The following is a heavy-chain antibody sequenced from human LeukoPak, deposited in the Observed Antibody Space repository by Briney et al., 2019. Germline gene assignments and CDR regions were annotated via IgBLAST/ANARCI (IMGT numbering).Heavy chain of an antibody. Sequence: SETLSLTCSVSGYSISSAYYWGWIRQPPGKGLEWIGTMYHSGSTYYNPSLKSRVTISVDTSKNQFSLKLSSVTAADTAVYYCARAMVRKTIDYWGQGTLVTVSS. V-gene: IGHV4-38-2*02. CDR3: ARAMVRKTIDY. D-gene: IGHD3-10*01. CDR2: MYHSGST. J-gene: IGHJ4*02. CDR1: GYSISSAYY.